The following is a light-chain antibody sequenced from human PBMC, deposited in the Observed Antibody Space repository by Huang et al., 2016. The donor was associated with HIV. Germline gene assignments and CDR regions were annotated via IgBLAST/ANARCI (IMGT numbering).Light chain of an antibody. J-gene: IGKJ1*01. CDR1: QSIGSS. Sequence: EIVLTQSPATLSLSPGERATLSCRASQSIGSSLAWYQQRPGQAPRLLIYDASVRATGIPARFSGRGSGTDFTLTISSLEPEDFAVYYCQQRNNWPPWTFGQGTRVEIK. CDR3: QQRNNWPPWT. V-gene: IGKV3-11*01. CDR2: DAS.